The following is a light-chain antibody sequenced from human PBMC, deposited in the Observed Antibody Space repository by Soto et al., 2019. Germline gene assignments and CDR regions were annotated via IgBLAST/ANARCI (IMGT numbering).Light chain of an antibody. CDR2: LNSDGSH. V-gene: IGLV4-69*01. J-gene: IGLJ3*02. CDR3: QTWGTGIWV. Sequence: QLVLTQSPSASASLGASVKLTCTLSSGHSSYAIAWHQQQPEKGPRYLMKLNSDGSHSKGDGIPDRFSGSSSGAERYFTISSLQSEDEAYYYCQTWGTGIWVFGGGTKVTVL. CDR1: SGHSSYA.